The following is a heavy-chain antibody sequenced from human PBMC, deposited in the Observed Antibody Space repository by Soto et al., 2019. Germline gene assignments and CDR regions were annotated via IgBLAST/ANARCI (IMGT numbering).Heavy chain of an antibody. CDR2: ISGSGGST. D-gene: IGHD3-22*01. CDR3: AKVQDSSGYYYSQFDY. J-gene: IGHJ4*02. Sequence: WWSLRLSCSASVFTCSSYAMSWFRQAPGKGLEWVSAISGSGGSTYYADSVKGRFTISRDNSKNTLYLQMNSLRAEDTAVYYCAKVQDSSGYYYSQFDYWGQGTLVTVSS. CDR1: VFTCSSYA. V-gene: IGHV3-23*01.